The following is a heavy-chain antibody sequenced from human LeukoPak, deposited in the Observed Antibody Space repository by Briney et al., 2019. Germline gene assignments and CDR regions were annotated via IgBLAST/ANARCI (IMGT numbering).Heavy chain of an antibody. CDR3: ARRRSLTYYYGSGSYYNFDY. J-gene: IGHJ4*02. CDR1: GGSISSSSYY. Sequence: SETLSLTCTVSGGSISSSSYYWGWIRQPPGKRLEWIGSIYYSGSTYYNPSLKSRVTISVDTSKNQFSLKLSSVTAADTAVYYCARRRSLTYYYGSGSYYNFDYWGQGTLVTVSS. CDR2: IYYSGST. D-gene: IGHD3-10*01. V-gene: IGHV4-39*01.